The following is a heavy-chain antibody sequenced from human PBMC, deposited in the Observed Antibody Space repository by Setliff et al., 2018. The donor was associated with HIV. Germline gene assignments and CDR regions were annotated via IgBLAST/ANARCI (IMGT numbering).Heavy chain of an antibody. V-gene: IGHV4-59*08. CDR1: GGSISSYY. D-gene: IGHD3-22*01. Sequence: PSETLSLTCTVSGGSISSYYWSWIRQPPGKGLEWIGYVYYTGSTNYNPSLKSRVTISIDTSKNQFSLKLSSVTAADTAVYYCAGHQGKYYDSSGYSGWSFDLWGRGTLVTVSS. CDR2: VYYTGST. CDR3: AGHQGKYYDSSGYSGWSFDL. J-gene: IGHJ2*01.